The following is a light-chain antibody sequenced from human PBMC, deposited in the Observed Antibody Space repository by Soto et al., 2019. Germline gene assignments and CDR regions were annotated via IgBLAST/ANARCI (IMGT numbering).Light chain of an antibody. CDR3: SSYAGSNILYV. CDR2: EVS. V-gene: IGLV2-8*01. Sequence: QSVLTQPPSASGSPGQSVTISCTGTSSDVGGYNYVSWYQQHPGKAPKLMIYEVSKRPSGVPDRFSGSKSGNTASLTVSGLQAADEADYYCSSYAGSNILYVFGTGTKVTVL. J-gene: IGLJ1*01. CDR1: SSDVGGYNY.